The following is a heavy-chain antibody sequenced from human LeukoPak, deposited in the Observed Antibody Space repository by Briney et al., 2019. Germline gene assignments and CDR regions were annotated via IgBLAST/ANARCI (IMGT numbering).Heavy chain of an antibody. CDR1: GFTVSNKY. Sequence: GGSLRLSCAASGFTVSNKYMSWVRQAPGRGLEWVSVIYSGGSTYYADSVKGRFSISRDKSKNTLYLQMNSLRAEDTAVYYCARDFWFGELRYYFDYWGQGTLVTVSS. D-gene: IGHD3-10*01. J-gene: IGHJ4*02. V-gene: IGHV3-66*01. CDR3: ARDFWFGELRYYFDY. CDR2: IYSGGST.